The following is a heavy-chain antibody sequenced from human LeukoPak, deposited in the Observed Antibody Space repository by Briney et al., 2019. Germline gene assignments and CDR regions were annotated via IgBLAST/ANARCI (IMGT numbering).Heavy chain of an antibody. J-gene: IGHJ6*03. CDR2: ISGSGGNT. D-gene: IGHD4-11*01. V-gene: IGHV3-23*01. Sequence: GGSLRLSCAASGFTFSNYAMNWVRQSPEKGLEWVSGISGSGGNTYYADSVKGRFTISRDNSKNTLYLQMNSLRAEDTAVYYCARDSRTTPHYYYYMDVWGKGTTVTVSS. CDR3: ARDSRTTPHYYYYMDV. CDR1: GFTFSNYA.